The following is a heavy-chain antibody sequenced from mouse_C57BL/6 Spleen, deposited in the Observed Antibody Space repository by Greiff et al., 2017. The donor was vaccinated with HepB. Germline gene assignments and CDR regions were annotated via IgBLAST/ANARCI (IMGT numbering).Heavy chain of an antibody. CDR3: ARSERGRKGAMDY. CDR1: GFTFRAYG. D-gene: IGHD4-1*01. CDR2: ISSGSSTI. Sequence: EVMLVDSGGGLVKPGGSLKLSCAASGFTFRAYGMHWVRQAPEKGLEWVAYISSGSSTIYYADTVKGRFTISRDNAKNTMFLQMTSLRSEDTAMYYCARSERGRKGAMDYWGQGTSVTVSS. V-gene: IGHV5-17*01. J-gene: IGHJ4*01.